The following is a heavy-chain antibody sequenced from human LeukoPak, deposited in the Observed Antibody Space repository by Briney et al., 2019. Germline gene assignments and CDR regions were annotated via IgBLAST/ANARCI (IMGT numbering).Heavy chain of an antibody. V-gene: IGHV4-39*01. CDR1: GGSISSSSYY. D-gene: IGHD2-2*01. J-gene: IGHJ6*03. CDR2: IYYSGST. Sequence: SETLSLTCTVSGGSISSSSYYWGWIRQPPGKGLEWIGSIYYSGSTYYNPSLKSRVTISVDTSKNQFSLKLSSVTAADTAVYYCARIGRSGTYYYYYYMDVWGKGTTVTVSS. CDR3: ARIGRSGTYYYYYYMDV.